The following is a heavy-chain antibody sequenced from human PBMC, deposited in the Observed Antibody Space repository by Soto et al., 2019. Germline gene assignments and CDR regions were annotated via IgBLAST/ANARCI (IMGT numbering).Heavy chain of an antibody. D-gene: IGHD3-22*01. V-gene: IGHV4-34*01. Sequence: QVQLQQWGAGLLKPSETLSLTCAVYGGYFSGYYWSWIRQPPGKGLEWIGEINHSGSTNYNPSLKSRVTISVDTSKNQFSLKLTSVTAADTAVYYCVRGPITTNHRFDPWGQGTLVTVSS. J-gene: IGHJ5*02. CDR1: GGYFSGYY. CDR3: VRGPITTNHRFDP. CDR2: INHSGST.